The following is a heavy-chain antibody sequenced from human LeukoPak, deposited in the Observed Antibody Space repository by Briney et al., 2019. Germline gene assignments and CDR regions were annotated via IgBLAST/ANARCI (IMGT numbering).Heavy chain of an antibody. V-gene: IGHV4-31*03. CDR3: ARGGDDSSGYYPYYFDY. CDR2: IYYSGST. Sequence: SETLSLTCTVSGGSISNSGYYWSWIRQHPGKGLEWLGYIYYSGSTSYNPSLKSRVTISVDRSKNQFSLKLSSVTAADTAVYYCARGGDDSSGYYPYYFDYWGQGTLVTVSS. J-gene: IGHJ4*02. D-gene: IGHD3-22*01. CDR1: GGSISNSGYY.